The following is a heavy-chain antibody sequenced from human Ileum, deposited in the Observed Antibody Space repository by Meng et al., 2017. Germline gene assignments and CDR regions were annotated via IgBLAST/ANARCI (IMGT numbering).Heavy chain of an antibody. D-gene: IGHD1-1*01. Sequence: QITLKESGPTLMKPTQTPTLTCTFSGLSLSASRVGVVWIRQPPGQALEWLAVIYWDGEIQYSPSLNSRLTITTDTSKNQVILTMTNMDPVDTATYYCAHRGVEPFDNWGQGTLVTVSS. CDR2: IYWDGEI. CDR1: GLSLSASRVG. J-gene: IGHJ4*02. V-gene: IGHV2-5*02. CDR3: AHRGVEPFDN.